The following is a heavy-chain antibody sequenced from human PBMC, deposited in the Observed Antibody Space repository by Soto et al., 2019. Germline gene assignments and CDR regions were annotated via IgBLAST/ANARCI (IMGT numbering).Heavy chain of an antibody. Sequence: GGSLRLSCAASGFTFSSYSMNWVRQAPGKGLEWVSSISSSSSYIYYADSVKGRFTISRDNAKNSLYLQMNSLRAEDTAVYYCATPLGESYCSSTSCSNFDYWGQGTLVTVSS. CDR3: ATPLGESYCSSTSCSNFDY. D-gene: IGHD2-2*01. J-gene: IGHJ4*02. CDR2: ISSSSSYI. CDR1: GFTFSSYS. V-gene: IGHV3-21*01.